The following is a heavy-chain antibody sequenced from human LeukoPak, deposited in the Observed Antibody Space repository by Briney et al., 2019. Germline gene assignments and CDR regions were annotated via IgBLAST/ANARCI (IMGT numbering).Heavy chain of an antibody. Sequence: SGGSLRLSCAASGFIFSNYGMHWVRQAPGKGLEWVAFILYDGSNKCYADSVKGRFTISRDNSNNTVYLQMNSLRAEDTAVYYCAKISASAAGDYYYTDVWGRGTTVTVSS. D-gene: IGHD6-13*01. CDR2: ILYDGSNK. J-gene: IGHJ6*03. CDR3: AKISASAAGDYYYTDV. V-gene: IGHV3-30*02. CDR1: GFIFSNYG.